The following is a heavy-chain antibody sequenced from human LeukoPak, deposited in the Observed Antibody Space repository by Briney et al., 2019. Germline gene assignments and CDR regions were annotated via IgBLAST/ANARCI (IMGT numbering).Heavy chain of an antibody. D-gene: IGHD3-22*01. J-gene: IGHJ4*02. CDR2: INWNGGST. CDR3: AREGPYYDSSGSDY. V-gene: IGHV3-20*04. Sequence: GGSLRLSCAASGFTFDDYGMSWVRQAPGKGLEWVSGINWNGGSTGYADSVKGRFTISRDNAKNSLYLQMNSLRAEDTALYYCAREGPYYDSSGSDYWGQGTLVTVSS. CDR1: GFTFDDYG.